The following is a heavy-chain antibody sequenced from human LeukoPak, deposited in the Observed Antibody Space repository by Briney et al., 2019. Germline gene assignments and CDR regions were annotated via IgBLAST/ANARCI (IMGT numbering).Heavy chain of an antibody. J-gene: IGHJ6*02. Sequence: SETLSLTCTVSGGSISSSSYYWGWIRQPPGKGLEWIGSIYYSGSTNYNPSLKSRVTISVDTSKNQFSLKLSSVTAADTAVYYCARQYYYYSHMDVWGQGTTVTVSS. CDR1: GGSISSSSYY. CDR2: IYYSGST. CDR3: ARQYYYYSHMDV. V-gene: IGHV4-39*01.